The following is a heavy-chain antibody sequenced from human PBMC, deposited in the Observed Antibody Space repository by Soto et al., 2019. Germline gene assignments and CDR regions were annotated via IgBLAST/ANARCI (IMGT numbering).Heavy chain of an antibody. Sequence: EVHLLESGGDLVRPGGSLRLSCAASGFSFHEYTMNWVRQAPGKGLEGVSGIYGAASGIYYADSVKGRFTTSRHNSRNTVYIQMNNLRAEDTAVYYCAKDRHPDGVWDIDWWGQGARVTVSS. CDR2: IYGAASGI. CDR1: GFSFHEYT. D-gene: IGHD4-17*01. J-gene: IGHJ4*02. V-gene: IGHV3-23*01. CDR3: AKDRHPDGVWDIDW.